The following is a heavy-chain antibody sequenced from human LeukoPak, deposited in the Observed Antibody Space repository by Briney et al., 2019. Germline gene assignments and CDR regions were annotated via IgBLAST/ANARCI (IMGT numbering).Heavy chain of an antibody. J-gene: IGHJ4*02. CDR1: GFTFSNYA. Sequence: PGGSLRLSCAASGFTFSNYAMTWVRQAPGKGLEWVSSIRGGGRTTYYADSVKRRFTVSRDNSDNTLYLQMNTLRPGTTAVHSCAKGPTPEGYYFESCGQGTLVTVSS. V-gene: IGHV3-23*01. CDR3: AKGPTPEGYYFES. D-gene: IGHD2-15*01. CDR2: IRGGGRTT.